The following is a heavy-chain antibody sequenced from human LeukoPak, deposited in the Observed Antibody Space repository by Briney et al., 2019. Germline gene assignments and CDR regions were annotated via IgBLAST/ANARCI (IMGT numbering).Heavy chain of an antibody. CDR2: INPNSGGT. CDR3: ASLPLGWLRKSWFDP. V-gene: IGHV1-2*02. J-gene: IGHJ5*02. D-gene: IGHD5-12*01. CDR1: GYTFTGYY. Sequence: GASVKVSCKASGYTFTGYYMHWVRQAPGQGLEWMGWINPNSGGTNYAQKFQGRVTMTRDTSISTAYMELSRLRSDDTAVYYCASLPLGWLRKSWFDPWGQGTLVTVSS.